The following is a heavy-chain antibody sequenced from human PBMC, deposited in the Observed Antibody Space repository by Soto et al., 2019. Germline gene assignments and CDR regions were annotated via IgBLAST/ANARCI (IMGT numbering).Heavy chain of an antibody. V-gene: IGHV3-30*19. CDR3: ATLRETARHDY. J-gene: IGHJ4*02. Sequence: LILSCAASGFTFSSYGMHWVRQAPGKGLDCVALICNDGSNKYYADSVKGRFTISRDNSKNTLYLQMNSLRAEDTAVYYCATLRETARHDYWGQGTLVTVSS. CDR2: ICNDGSNK. D-gene: IGHD6-6*01. CDR1: GFTFSSYG.